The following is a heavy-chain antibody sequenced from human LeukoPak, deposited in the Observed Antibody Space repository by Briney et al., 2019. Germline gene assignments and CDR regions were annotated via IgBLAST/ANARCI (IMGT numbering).Heavy chain of an antibody. Sequence: AETLTLTCNVSGGSISNYCWSWVRQPPAKELHWIGYIYYSGTTNYNPSLKSRVTMSVDTSKNQFSLKLSSVTAADTAVYYCARGGWYPESFQHWGQGALVTVSS. CDR1: GGSISNYC. CDR2: IYYSGTT. J-gene: IGHJ1*01. CDR3: ARGGWYPESFQH. D-gene: IGHD6-19*01. V-gene: IGHV4-59*08.